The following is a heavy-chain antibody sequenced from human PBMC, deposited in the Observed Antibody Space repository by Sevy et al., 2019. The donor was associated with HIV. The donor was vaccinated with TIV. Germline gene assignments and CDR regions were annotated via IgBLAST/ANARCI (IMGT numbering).Heavy chain of an antibody. J-gene: IGHJ4*02. CDR1: GYTFTDRC. CDR3: ARVHPPRLSGHDSGWYPFDY. Sequence: ASVKVSCQTSGYTFTDRCIHWVRQAPGQGLEWMGYINPDTGNTRYAQKFQARVTMTGDTSVSTAYMELRRLTSDDTAVYFCARVHPPRLSGHDSGWYPFDYWGQGTLVTVSS. CDR2: INPDTGNT. V-gene: IGHV1-2*02. D-gene: IGHD6-19*01.